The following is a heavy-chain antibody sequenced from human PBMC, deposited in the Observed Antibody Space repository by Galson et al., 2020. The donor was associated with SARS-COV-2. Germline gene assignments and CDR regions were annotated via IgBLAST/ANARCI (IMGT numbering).Heavy chain of an antibody. CDR2: ISSSGRTI. CDR1: GFTFSDYY. CDR3: AREGGYSYGYEFYYYGMDV. V-gene: IGHV3-11*01. Sequence: PGGSLSLSCAAFGFTFSDYYMSWIRQAPGKGLEWVSYISSSGRTIYHAHSVTGRFTISRVNGKNSLYMQMNSLRAEDTAVYYCAREGGYSYGYEFYYYGMDVWGQGTTVTVSS. J-gene: IGHJ6*02. D-gene: IGHD5-18*01.